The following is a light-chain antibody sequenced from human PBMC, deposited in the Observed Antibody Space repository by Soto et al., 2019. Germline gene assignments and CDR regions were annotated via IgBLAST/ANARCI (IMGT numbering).Light chain of an antibody. Sequence: DIQMTQSPSTLSESVVAIVTMTCRASQTISFSLAWYQQKPGKAPKLLIYDASTLQSGVPSRFSGSESGTEFILTISGLQPDDFATYYCQQYHGYSLTCGKGTMGAIK. CDR2: DAS. J-gene: IGKJ1*01. CDR3: QQYHGYSLT. V-gene: IGKV1-5*01. CDR1: QTISFS.